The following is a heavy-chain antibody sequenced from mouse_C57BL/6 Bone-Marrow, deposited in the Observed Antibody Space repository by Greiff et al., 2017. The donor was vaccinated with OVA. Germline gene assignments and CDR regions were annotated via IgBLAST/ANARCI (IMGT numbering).Heavy chain of an antibody. CDR3: ARDYYGSSPYFDY. J-gene: IGHJ2*01. D-gene: IGHD1-1*01. V-gene: IGHV5-4*01. CDR2: LSDGGSYT. Sequence: DVKLVESGGGLVKPGGSLKLSCAASGFTFSSYAMSWVRQTPEKRLELVATLSDGGSYTYYPDNVKGRFTISRDNAKNNLYLQMSHLKSEDTAMYYCARDYYGSSPYFDYWGQGTTLTVSS. CDR1: GFTFSSYA.